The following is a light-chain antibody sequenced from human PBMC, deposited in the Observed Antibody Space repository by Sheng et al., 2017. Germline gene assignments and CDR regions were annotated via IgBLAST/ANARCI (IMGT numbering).Light chain of an antibody. Sequence: QSVLTQPPSVSGAPGQTVTISCTGNSSNIGAGYDVHWYQQLPEAAPKLLIYGNMHRPSGVPDRFSGSKSGTSASLAITGLQPEDEAEYYCQSYDTRLSGSYVFGPGTKVTVL. CDR3: QSYDTRLSGSYV. CDR2: GNM. CDR1: SSNIGAGYD. V-gene: IGLV1-40*01. J-gene: IGLJ1*01.